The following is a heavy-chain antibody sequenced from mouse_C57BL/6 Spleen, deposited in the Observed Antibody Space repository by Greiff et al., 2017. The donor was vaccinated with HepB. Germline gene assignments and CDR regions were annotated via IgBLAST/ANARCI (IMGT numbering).Heavy chain of an antibody. V-gene: IGHV1-82*01. CDR1: GYAFSSSW. D-gene: IGHD1-1*01. CDR3: ARSLYYGSSDFDY. CDR2: IYPGDGDT. Sequence: VQLQQSGPELVKPGASVKISCKASGYAFSSSWMNWVKQRPGQGLEWIGRIYPGDGDTNYNGKFPGKATLTADKSSSTAYMQLSSLTSEDSAVYFCARSLYYGSSDFDYWGQGTTLTVSS. J-gene: IGHJ2*01.